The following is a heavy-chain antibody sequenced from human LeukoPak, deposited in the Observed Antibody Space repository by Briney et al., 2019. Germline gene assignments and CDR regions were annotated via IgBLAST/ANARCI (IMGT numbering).Heavy chain of an antibody. V-gene: IGHV3-23*01. CDR2: ISDSGGST. J-gene: IGHJ4*02. Sequence: PGGSLRLSCVASGITFSSYAMSWVRQAPRKGLEWVSTISDSGGSTYYADSVKGRFTISRNNSGSTLYLQMNSLRVEDTAVYYCAKRIGDYWGQGTLVTVSS. CDR3: AKRIGDY. CDR1: GITFSSYA. D-gene: IGHD2-15*01.